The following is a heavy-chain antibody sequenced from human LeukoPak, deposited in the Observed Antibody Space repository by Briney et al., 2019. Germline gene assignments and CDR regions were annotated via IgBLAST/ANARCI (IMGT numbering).Heavy chain of an antibody. CDR2: MYSGGAT. CDR3: ARDPSPFYGDYGY. CDR1: GVTLSSSY. Sequence: GGSLRLSCAASGVTLSSSYMSWVRQAPGKGLEWVSIMYSGGATDYADSVKGRFTISRDNSKNTLYLQMNSLRAEDTAVYYCARDPSPFYGDYGYWGQGTLVIVSS. J-gene: IGHJ4*02. V-gene: IGHV3-66*01. D-gene: IGHD4-17*01.